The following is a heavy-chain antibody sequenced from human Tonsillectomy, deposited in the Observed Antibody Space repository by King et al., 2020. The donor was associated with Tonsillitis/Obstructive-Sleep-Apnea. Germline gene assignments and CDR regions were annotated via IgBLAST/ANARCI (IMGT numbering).Heavy chain of an antibody. CDR2: IWYDASNK. Sequence: VQLVESGGGVVQPGRSLRLSCTASGFTFSSYAMHWVRQAPGKGLEWVAVIWYDASNKYYAESVKGRFTISRDNSKNTLYLQMSSLRAEDTAMSYCARADTVTGYYNYNYGMNAWGQGTTVTVSS. J-gene: IGHJ6*02. V-gene: IGHV3-33*01. CDR1: GFTFSSYA. D-gene: IGHD3-9*01. CDR3: ARADTVTGYYNYNYGMNA.